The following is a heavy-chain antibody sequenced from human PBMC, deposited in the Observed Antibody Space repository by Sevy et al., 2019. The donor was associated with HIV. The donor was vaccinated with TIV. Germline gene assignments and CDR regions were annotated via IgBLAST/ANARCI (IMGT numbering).Heavy chain of an antibody. CDR1: GFTFSSYA. CDR2: ISGSGGST. J-gene: IGHJ4*02. Sequence: GGSLRLSCAASGFTFSSYAMSWVRQAPGKGLEWVSAISGSGGSTYYADSVKGRFTISRDNSKKTLYLQMNSLRAEDTAVYYCAKHLPPSAYCGGDCGDFDDWGQGTLVTVSS. V-gene: IGHV3-23*01. CDR3: AKHLPPSAYCGGDCGDFDD. D-gene: IGHD2-21*02.